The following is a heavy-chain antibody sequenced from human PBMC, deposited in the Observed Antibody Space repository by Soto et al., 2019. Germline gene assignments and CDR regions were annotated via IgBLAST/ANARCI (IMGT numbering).Heavy chain of an antibody. D-gene: IGHD5-12*01. Sequence: GGSLRLSCAASGFTFSSYAMHWVRQAPGKGLEWVALTSYDGSKKYYADSVKGRFTISRDNSKNTLYLQMNSLRAEDTAVYYCARATGGYDSTFDYWGQGTLVTVSS. CDR3: ARATGGYDSTFDY. V-gene: IGHV3-30-3*01. CDR1: GFTFSSYA. J-gene: IGHJ4*02. CDR2: TSYDGSKK.